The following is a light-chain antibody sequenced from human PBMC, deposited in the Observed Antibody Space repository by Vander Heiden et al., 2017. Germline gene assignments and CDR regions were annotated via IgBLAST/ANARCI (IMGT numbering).Light chain of an antibody. CDR1: SSDVGAYDF. Sequence: QSALTQPRSVSGSPGQSVTVPCTGTSSDVGAYDFVSWYQQHPGKAPKLIIYDVSKRPSGVPDRCSGSKSGNSAYLTISGLQAEDEADYYCCSYAGSSYVFGTGTTVTVL. V-gene: IGLV2-11*01. CDR2: DVS. CDR3: CSYAGSSYV. J-gene: IGLJ1*01.